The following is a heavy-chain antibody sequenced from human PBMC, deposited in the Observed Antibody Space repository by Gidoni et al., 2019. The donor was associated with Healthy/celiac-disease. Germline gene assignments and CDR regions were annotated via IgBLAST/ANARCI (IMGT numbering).Heavy chain of an antibody. D-gene: IGHD2-15*01. Sequence: QVQLVQSGAEVKMPGASVKVSCKASGYTFTSYYMHWVRQAPGQGLEWMGIINPSGGSTSYAQKFQGRVTMTRDTSTSTVYMELSSLRSEDTAVYYCARDLRVGCSGGSCYRGAFDIWGQGTMVTVSS. J-gene: IGHJ3*02. CDR2: INPSGGST. CDR3: ARDLRVGCSGGSCYRGAFDI. V-gene: IGHV1-46*01. CDR1: GYTFTSYY.